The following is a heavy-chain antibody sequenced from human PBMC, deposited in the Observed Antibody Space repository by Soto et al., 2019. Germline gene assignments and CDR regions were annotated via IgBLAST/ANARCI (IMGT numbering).Heavy chain of an antibody. D-gene: IGHD4-4*01. V-gene: IGHV3-33*01. CDR3: ARDTGSVTWGYYYYYYGMDV. CDR1: GFTFSNYG. Sequence: GGSLRLSYPPSGFTFSNYGRHTVSQAPGKGLEWVAVIWYDGSNKYYADSVKGRFTISRDNSKNTLYLQMNSLRAEDTAVYYCARDTGSVTWGYYYYYYGMDVWGQGT. CDR2: IWYDGSNK. J-gene: IGHJ6*02.